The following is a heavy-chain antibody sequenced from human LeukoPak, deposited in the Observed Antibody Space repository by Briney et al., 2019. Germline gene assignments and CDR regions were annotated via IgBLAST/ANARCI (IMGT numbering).Heavy chain of an antibody. CDR1: GGSISSGSYY. V-gene: IGHV4-61*02. Sequence: SQTLSLTCTVSGGSISSGSYYWSWIRQPAGKGLEWIGRIYTSGSTNYNPSLKSRVTISVDTSKNQFSLKLSSVTAADTAVYYCARDSGWLLFDYWGQGTLVTVSS. D-gene: IGHD3-9*01. J-gene: IGHJ4*02. CDR2: IYTSGST. CDR3: ARDSGWLLFDY.